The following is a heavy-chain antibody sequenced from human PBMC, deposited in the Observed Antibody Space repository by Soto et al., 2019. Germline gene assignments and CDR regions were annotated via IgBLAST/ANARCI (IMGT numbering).Heavy chain of an antibody. Sequence: GSLRLSCAASGFTFSDFAMSWVRKAPGKGLEWVSTFTAAGRNTFYADSVKGRFTISRDISKNTLFLQMNSLRADDTAVYYCAKECGSYYTYYYYGLDVWGQGTTVTVSS. CDR3: AKECGSYYTYYYYGLDV. J-gene: IGHJ6*02. CDR1: GFTFSDFA. D-gene: IGHD1-26*01. V-gene: IGHV3-23*01. CDR2: FTAAGRNT.